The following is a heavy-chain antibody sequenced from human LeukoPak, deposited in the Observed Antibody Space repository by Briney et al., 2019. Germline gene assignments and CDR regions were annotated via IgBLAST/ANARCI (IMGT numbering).Heavy chain of an antibody. CDR1: GVSISSYY. V-gene: IGHV4-59*01. Sequence: PSETLSLTCTVSGVSISSYYWTWIRQPPGEGLEWIGYIYYGGSTNYNPSLKSRVTISVDTSKNQFSLKLSSVTAADTAVYYCARALQPGVYAFDIWGQGTMVTVSS. J-gene: IGHJ3*02. D-gene: IGHD6-13*01. CDR2: IYYGGST. CDR3: ARALQPGVYAFDI.